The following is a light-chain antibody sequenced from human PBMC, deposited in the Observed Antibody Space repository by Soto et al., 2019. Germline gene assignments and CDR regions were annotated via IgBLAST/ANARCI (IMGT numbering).Light chain of an antibody. CDR1: QSVSSTY. Sequence: EIVLTQSPGTLSLSPGERATLSCRASQSVSSTYLAWYQQKPGQAPRLLIYGASSRATGIPDRFSGSGSGTDFTLTISRLEPEDFAVYYGQQYGTSLYTFGQGTKLELK. V-gene: IGKV3-20*01. CDR2: GAS. CDR3: QQYGTSLYT. J-gene: IGKJ2*01.